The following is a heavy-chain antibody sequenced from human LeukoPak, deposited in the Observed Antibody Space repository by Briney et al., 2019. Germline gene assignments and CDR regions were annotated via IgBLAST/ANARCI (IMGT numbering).Heavy chain of an antibody. Sequence: GESLQIYSQGSGYSFTSYWIGWVRPMPGKGREWMGIIYPGDSDTRYSPSFQGQVTISADKSISTAYLQWSSLKASDTAMYYRARHTLDTAMVRWGQGTLVTVSS. CDR3: ARHTLDTAMVR. D-gene: IGHD5-18*01. CDR2: IYPGDSDT. CDR1: GYSFTSYW. J-gene: IGHJ4*02. V-gene: IGHV5-51*01.